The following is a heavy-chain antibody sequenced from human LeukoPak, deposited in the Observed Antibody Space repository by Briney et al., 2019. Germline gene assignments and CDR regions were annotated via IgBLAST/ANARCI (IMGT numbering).Heavy chain of an antibody. CDR1: GFTFSSYS. CDR3: ARDMVGYDFWSGYSYYFDY. CDR2: ISSSSSTI. V-gene: IGHV3-48*04. J-gene: IGHJ4*02. D-gene: IGHD3-3*01. Sequence: PGGSLRLSCAASGFTFSSYSMNWVRQAPGKGLEWGSYISSSSSTIYYADSVKGRFTISRDNAKNSLYLQMNSLRAEDTAVYYCARDMVGYDFWSGYSYYFDYWGQGTLVTVSS.